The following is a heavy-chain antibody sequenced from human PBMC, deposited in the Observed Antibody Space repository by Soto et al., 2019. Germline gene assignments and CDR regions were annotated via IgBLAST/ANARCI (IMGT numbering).Heavy chain of an antibody. J-gene: IGHJ5*02. CDR2: ITSKSTTI. V-gene: IGHV3-48*02. CDR3: AREMGACSDSSCYPGPYDS. D-gene: IGHD3-16*01. CDR1: GFTFASYS. Sequence: GGSLRLSCAASGFTFASYSMNWVRQAPGQGLEWVSYITSKSTTIKYADSVKGRFTVSRDNAKNSLYLQLNSLRDEDTAVYYCAREMGACSDSSCYPGPYDSWGQGTLVTVSS.